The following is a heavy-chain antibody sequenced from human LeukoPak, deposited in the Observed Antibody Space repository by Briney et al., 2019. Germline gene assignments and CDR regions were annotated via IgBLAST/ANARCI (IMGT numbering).Heavy chain of an antibody. V-gene: IGHV3-21*01. Sequence: GGSLRLSCVASGFTFSSYSMNWVRQAPGKGLEWVSSMSVSSGLIYYGDSVKGRFTVSRDNAKNSLYLQMNSLRAEDTAVYYCAREFEGSASGAGYWGQGTLATVSS. CDR3: AREFEGSASGAGY. CDR2: MSVSSGLI. D-gene: IGHD1-26*01. CDR1: GFTFSSYS. J-gene: IGHJ4*02.